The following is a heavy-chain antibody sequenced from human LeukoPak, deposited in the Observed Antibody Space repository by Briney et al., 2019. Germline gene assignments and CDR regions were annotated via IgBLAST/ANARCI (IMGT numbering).Heavy chain of an antibody. D-gene: IGHD3-10*01. CDR2: ISSSGSTI. J-gene: IGHJ6*03. Sequence: PGGSLRLSCAASGFTFSDYYMSWIRQAPGKGLEWVSYISSSGSTIYYADSVKGRFTISRDNAKNSLYLQMNSLRAEDTAVYYCARVGDYYGSGSFFLKNYYYMDVWGKGTTVTVSS. CDR1: GFTFSDYY. CDR3: ARVGDYYGSGSFFLKNYYYMDV. V-gene: IGHV3-11*01.